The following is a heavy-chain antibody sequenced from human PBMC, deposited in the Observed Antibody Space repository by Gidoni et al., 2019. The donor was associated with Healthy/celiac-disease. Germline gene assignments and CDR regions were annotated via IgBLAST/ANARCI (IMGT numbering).Heavy chain of an antibody. CDR2: ISGSGGST. CDR3: ANIPTGYYDSSGYYDAFDI. V-gene: IGHV3-23*01. D-gene: IGHD3-22*01. J-gene: IGHJ3*02. CDR1: GFTFSSYA. Sequence: EVQLLESGGGLVQPGGSLRLSCAASGFTFSSYAMSWVRQAPGKGLEWVSAISGSGGSTYYADSVKGRFTISRDNSKNTLYLQMNSLRAEDTAVYYCANIPTGYYDSSGYYDAFDIWGQGTMVTVSS.